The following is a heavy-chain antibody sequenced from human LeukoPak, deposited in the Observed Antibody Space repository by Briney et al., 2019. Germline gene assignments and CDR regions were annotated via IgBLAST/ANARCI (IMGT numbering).Heavy chain of an antibody. J-gene: IGHJ4*02. V-gene: IGHV1-2*06. CDR2: INPNSGGT. CDR1: GYTFTGYY. D-gene: IGHD3-10*01. CDR3: APRGVDHASGFDY. Sequence: GASVKVSCKASGYTFTGYYIHWVRQAPGQGLEWMGRINPNSGGTNYAQKFQGRVTMTRDTSISTAYMELSRLRSGDTAVYYCAPRGVDHASGFDYWGQGTLVTVSS.